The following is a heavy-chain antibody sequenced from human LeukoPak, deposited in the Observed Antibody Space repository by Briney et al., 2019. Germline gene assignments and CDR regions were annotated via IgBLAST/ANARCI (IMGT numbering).Heavy chain of an antibody. CDR3: ARGRWLQLPGDY. CDR2: ISYDGSNK. CDR1: GFTFSSYG. D-gene: IGHD5-24*01. V-gene: IGHV3-30*03. Sequence: GSLRLSCAASGFTFSSYGMHWVRQAPGKGLEWVAVISYDGSNKYYADSVKGRFTISRDNSKNTLYLQMNSLRAEDTAVYYCARGRWLQLPGDYWGQGTLVTVSS. J-gene: IGHJ4*02.